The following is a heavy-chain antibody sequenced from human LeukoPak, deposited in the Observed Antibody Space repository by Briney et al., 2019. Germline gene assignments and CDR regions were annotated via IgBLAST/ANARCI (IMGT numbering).Heavy chain of an antibody. CDR3: AKSLRGPFDY. CDR2: ISWNSGSI. CDR1: GFTFDDYA. V-gene: IGHV3-9*01. D-gene: IGHD3/OR15-3a*01. J-gene: IGHJ4*02. Sequence: GRSLRLSCAASGFTFDDYAMHWVRQAPGRGLEWVSGISWNSGSIVYADSVKGRFTISRDNAKNSLYLQMNSLRPEDTASYYCAKSLRGPFDYWGQGTLVTVSS.